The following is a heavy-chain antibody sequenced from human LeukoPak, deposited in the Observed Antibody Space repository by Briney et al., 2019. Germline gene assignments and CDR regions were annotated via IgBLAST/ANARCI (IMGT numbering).Heavy chain of an antibody. Sequence: GESLKISCKGSGYTFTNYWIGWVRQMPGKGLEWMGIIWPGDSDARYSPSFQGQVTISADKSVSTVYLQWSRVKASDTAMYYCASHYGSVLHWGQGTLVTVSS. V-gene: IGHV5-51*01. CDR2: IWPGDSDA. D-gene: IGHD3-10*01. CDR1: GYTFTNYW. CDR3: ASHYGSVLH. J-gene: IGHJ4*02.